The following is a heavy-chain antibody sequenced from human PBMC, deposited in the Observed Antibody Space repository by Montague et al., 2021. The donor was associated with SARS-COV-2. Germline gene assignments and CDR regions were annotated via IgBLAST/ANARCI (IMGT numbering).Heavy chain of an antibody. CDR2: ISYHGNT. D-gene: IGHD3-22*01. CDR3: ARRLDYWDSGGQRRHFDY. J-gene: IGHJ4*02. CDR1: GDSISSSSYD. Sequence: SETLSLTCTVSGDSISSSSYDWGWIRRPPGKGLEWIGHISYHGNTNYNPSLKSRVTISIDTSRNQFSLKVSSVTATDTAIYYCARRLDYWDSGGQRRHFDYWGQGTLVTVSS. V-gene: IGHV4-39*01.